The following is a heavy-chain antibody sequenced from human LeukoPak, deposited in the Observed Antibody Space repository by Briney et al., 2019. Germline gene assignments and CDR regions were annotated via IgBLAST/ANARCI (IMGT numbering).Heavy chain of an antibody. D-gene: IGHD5-12*01. Sequence: GGSLRLSCAASGFTFSDYAMTWVRQAPGKGLEWVPFIHRSGATTYYADSVKGRFTISRDNVKNTIDLQMSSLRVEDTAVYYCAREVVATRFDNWGQGTLVTVSP. CDR2: IHRSGATT. V-gene: IGHV3-23*01. J-gene: IGHJ4*02. CDR1: GFTFSDYA. CDR3: AREVVATRFDN.